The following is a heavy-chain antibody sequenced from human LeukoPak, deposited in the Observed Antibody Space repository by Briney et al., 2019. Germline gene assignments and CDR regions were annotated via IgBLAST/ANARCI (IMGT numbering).Heavy chain of an antibody. V-gene: IGHV1-18*01. D-gene: IGHD2-2*01. CDR1: GYTFTSYG. CDR2: ISAYNGNT. J-gene: IGHJ6*03. Sequence: ASVKVSCKASGYTFTSYGISWVRQAPGQGLEWMGWISAYNGNTNYAQKLQGRVTMATDTSTSTAYMALRSLRSDDTAVYYCARADIVVVPAATYYYYMDVWGKGTTVTVSS. CDR3: ARADIVVVPAATYYYYMDV.